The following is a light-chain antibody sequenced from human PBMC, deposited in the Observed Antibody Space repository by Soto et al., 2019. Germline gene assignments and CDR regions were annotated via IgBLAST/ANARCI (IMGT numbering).Light chain of an antibody. CDR2: DAS. CDR1: QSISSW. J-gene: IGKJ1*01. CDR3: QQYNSWWT. Sequence: DIQMTQSPSTLSASVGDRVTITCRASQSISSWLAWYQQKPGKAPKVLIYDASSLESGVPSRFSGSGSGTEFTLTISSLQPDDFATYYCQQYNSWWTFGQGTKVEIK. V-gene: IGKV1-5*01.